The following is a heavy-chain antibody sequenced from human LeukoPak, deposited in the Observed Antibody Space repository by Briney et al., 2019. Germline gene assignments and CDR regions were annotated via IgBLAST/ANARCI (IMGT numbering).Heavy chain of an antibody. D-gene: IGHD2/OR15-2a*01. J-gene: IGHJ4*02. V-gene: IGHV4-59*01. CDR2: IYYSVST. CDR1: GGSISIYY. CDR3: AGGLDYCFDY. Sequence: SETMSLTCPVSGGSISIYYWSWIRQPPGEGMEWKGYIYYSVSTNYNTSLKSRVTISVDTSKNQFSLKLSSVTAADTAVYYWAGGLDYCFDYWGQGTLVTVSS.